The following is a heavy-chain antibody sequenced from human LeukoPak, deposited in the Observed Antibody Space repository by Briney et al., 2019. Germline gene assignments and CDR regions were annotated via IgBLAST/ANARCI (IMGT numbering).Heavy chain of an antibody. CDR2: IRNEANSYTT. CDR1: GFTFRNLY. Sequence: GGSLRLSCAASGFTFRNLYMDWVRQAPGKGLEWVGRIRNEANSYTTDYATSVKGRFTISRDDSKNSMFLQMNSLKTEDTAVYYRVRGRSGDTFDYWGQGTLVTVSS. J-gene: IGHJ4*02. CDR3: VRGRSGDTFDY. V-gene: IGHV3-72*01. D-gene: IGHD4-17*01.